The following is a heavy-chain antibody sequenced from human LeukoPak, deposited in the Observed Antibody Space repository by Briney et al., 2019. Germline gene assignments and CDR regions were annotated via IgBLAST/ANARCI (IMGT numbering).Heavy chain of an antibody. CDR3: ARGHGLIVGATANYFDY. CDR1: GGSISSGDYY. Sequence: SQTLSLTCTVSGGSISSGDYYWSWIRQHPGKGLEWIGYIYYSGSTYYNPSLKSRVTISVDTSKNQFSLKLSSVTAADTAVYYCARGHGLIVGATANYFDYWGQGTLVTVSS. CDR2: IYYSGST. D-gene: IGHD1-26*01. V-gene: IGHV4-31*03. J-gene: IGHJ4*02.